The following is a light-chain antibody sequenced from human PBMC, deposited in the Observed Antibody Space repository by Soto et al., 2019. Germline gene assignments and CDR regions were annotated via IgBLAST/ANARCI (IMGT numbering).Light chain of an antibody. CDR1: QSVSSSY. Sequence: EIVLTQSPGTPSLSPGERATLSCRASQSVSSSYLAWYQQKPGQAPRLLIYAASSRATGIPDRFSGSGSGTDFTLTISRLEPEDFAVYYCQQYGSSSWTFGQGTTVEIK. CDR3: QQYGSSSWT. J-gene: IGKJ1*01. CDR2: AAS. V-gene: IGKV3-20*01.